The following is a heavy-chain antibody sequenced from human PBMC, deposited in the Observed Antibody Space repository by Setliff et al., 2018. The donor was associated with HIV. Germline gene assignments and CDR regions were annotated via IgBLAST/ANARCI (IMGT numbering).Heavy chain of an antibody. J-gene: IGHJ6*02. CDR3: TRARSDFHYHGMDV. CDR1: GGSISSGAYY. D-gene: IGHD2-21*02. V-gene: IGHV4-31*03. CDR2: IYYSGST. Sequence: SETLSLTCTLSGGSISSGAYYWTWIRQHPGKGLEWIGYIYYSGSTYYNPSLKSRLTISLDTSSNQFSLRLSSVTAADTAVYYCTRARSDFHYHGMDVWGQGTTVTVSS.